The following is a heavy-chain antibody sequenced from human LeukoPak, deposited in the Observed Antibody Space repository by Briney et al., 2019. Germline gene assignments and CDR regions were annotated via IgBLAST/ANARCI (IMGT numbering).Heavy chain of an antibody. CDR3: ARGPTRDYYDSSGPFDY. CDR2: IIPIFATA. J-gene: IGHJ4*02. Sequence: SVKVSCKASGGTFSSYAISWVRQAPGQGLEWMGGIIPIFATANYAQKFQGGVTITADESTSTAYMELSSLRSEDTAVYYCARGPTRDYYDSSGPFDYWGQGTLVTVSS. D-gene: IGHD3-22*01. CDR1: GGTFSSYA. V-gene: IGHV1-69*13.